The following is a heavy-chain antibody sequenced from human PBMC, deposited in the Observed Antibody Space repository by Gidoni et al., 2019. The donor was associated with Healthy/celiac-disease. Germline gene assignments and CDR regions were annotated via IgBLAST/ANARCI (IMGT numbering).Heavy chain of an antibody. V-gene: IGHV1-18*01. D-gene: IGHD5-12*01. CDR3: ARDLLVATISMPRSFDY. J-gene: IGHJ4*02. CDR1: CYTFTSSG. Sequence: QVQLVQSGAEVKKPGASVKVSCKASCYTFTSSGISWVRQAPGQGLEWMGWISAYNGNTNYEQKLQGRVTMTTDTSTSTAYMELRSLRSDDTAVYYCARDLLVATISMPRSFDYWGQGTLVTVSS. CDR2: ISAYNGNT.